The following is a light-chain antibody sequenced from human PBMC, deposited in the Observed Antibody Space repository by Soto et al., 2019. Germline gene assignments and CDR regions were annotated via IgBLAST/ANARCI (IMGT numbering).Light chain of an antibody. V-gene: IGKV3-20*01. J-gene: IGKJ1*01. CDR1: QSVSRSY. CDR3: QQYGSSPPT. Sequence: EIVLTQSPGTLSLSPGERATLSCRASQSVSRSYLAWYQQKPGQAPRLLIYGASSRATGIPDRFSGSGSGKDFTLTISRLEPEDVAVYFFQQYGSSPPTFGQGTKVEIK. CDR2: GAS.